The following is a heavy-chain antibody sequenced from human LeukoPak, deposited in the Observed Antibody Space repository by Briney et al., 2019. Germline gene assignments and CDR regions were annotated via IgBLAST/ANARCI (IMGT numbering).Heavy chain of an antibody. D-gene: IGHD6-6*01. CDR2: ISSSSSYI. V-gene: IGHV3-21*01. Sequence: PGGSLRLSCAASGFTFSSYSMNWVRQAPGKGLEWVSSISSSSSYIYYADSVKGRFTISRDNAKNSLYLQMNSLRAEDTAVYYCARALGSSSSYFDYWGQGTLVTVSS. CDR1: GFTFSSYS. J-gene: IGHJ4*02. CDR3: ARALGSSSSYFDY.